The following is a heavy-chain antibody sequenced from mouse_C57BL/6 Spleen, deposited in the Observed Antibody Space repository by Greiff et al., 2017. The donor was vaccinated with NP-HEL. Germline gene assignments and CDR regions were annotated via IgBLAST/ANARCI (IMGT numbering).Heavy chain of an antibody. CDR1: GYSITSGYY. CDR3: AREDGYYVYFDY. CDR2: ISYDGSN. J-gene: IGHJ2*01. V-gene: IGHV3-6*01. D-gene: IGHD2-3*01. Sequence: EVKLMESGPGLVKPSQSLSLTCSVTGYSITSGYYWNWIRQFPGNKLGWMGYISYDGSNNYNPSLKNRISITRDTSKNQFFLKLNSVTTEDTATYYCAREDGYYVYFDYWGQGTTLTVSS.